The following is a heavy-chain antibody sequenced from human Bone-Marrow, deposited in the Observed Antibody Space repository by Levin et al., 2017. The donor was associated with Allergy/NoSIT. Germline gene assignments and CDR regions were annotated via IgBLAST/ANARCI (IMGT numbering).Heavy chain of an antibody. J-gene: IGHJ4*02. D-gene: IGHD2-2*01. Sequence: PGESLKISCKASGYTFTTYNINWVRQAPGQGPEWMGWINTKTGNPTYAQGFTGRFVLSLDTSVSTTYLQINTLSAEDTAVYYCARKKVCDTTSCYGAFDYWGQGTLVTVSS. CDR1: GYTFTTYN. CDR3: ARKKVCDTTSCYGAFDY. V-gene: IGHV7-4-1*02. CDR2: INTKTGNP.